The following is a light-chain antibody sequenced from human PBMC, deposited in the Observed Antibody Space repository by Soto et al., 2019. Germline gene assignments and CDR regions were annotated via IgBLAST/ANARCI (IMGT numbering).Light chain of an antibody. CDR2: TTN. V-gene: IGLV1-44*01. Sequence: QPVLTQPHSASGTPGQRVTISCSGSSSNIGTSSVHWFQQLPGTAPKLLISTTNQRPSGVPERFSGSKSGTLASLAISGLQSEDEADYYCAAWDDSLNGHVFGTGTKLTVL. CDR3: AAWDDSLNGHV. J-gene: IGLJ1*01. CDR1: SSNIGTSS.